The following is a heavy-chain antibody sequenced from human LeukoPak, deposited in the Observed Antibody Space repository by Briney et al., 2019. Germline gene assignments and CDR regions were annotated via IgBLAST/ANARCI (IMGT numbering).Heavy chain of an antibody. CDR3: ARGPYSYDSSGAFDI. D-gene: IGHD3-22*01. CDR2: IYHSGST. V-gene: IGHV4-38-2*02. Sequence: SETLSLTCTVSGYSISSGYYWGWIRQPPGKGLEWIGSIYHSGSTYYNPSLKSRVTISVDTSKNQFSLKLSSVTAADTAVYYCARGPYSYDSSGAFDIWGQGTMVTVSS. J-gene: IGHJ3*02. CDR1: GYSISSGYY.